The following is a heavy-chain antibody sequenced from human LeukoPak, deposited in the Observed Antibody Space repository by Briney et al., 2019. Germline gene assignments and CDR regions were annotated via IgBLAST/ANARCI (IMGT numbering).Heavy chain of an antibody. V-gene: IGHV1-69*05. CDR3: ASDIVVVPAGIGDNWFDP. CDR2: IIPIFGTA. CDR1: GGTFSSYA. J-gene: IGHJ5*02. Sequence: SVKVSCKASGGTFSSYAISWVRQAPGQGLEWMGRIIPIFGTANYAQKFQGRVTITTDESTSTAYMELSNLRSEDTAVYYCASDIVVVPAGIGDNWFDPWGQGTLVTVSS. D-gene: IGHD2-2*01.